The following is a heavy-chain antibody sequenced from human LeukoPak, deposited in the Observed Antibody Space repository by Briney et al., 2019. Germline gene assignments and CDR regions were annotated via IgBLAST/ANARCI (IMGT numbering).Heavy chain of an antibody. CDR3: ARQSSSPTPRGPFDY. Sequence: PSETLSLTCTVSGGSISSGGYYWGWIRQPPGKGLEWIGSIYYSGSTYYNPSLKSRVTISVDTSKNQLSLKLSSVTAADTAVYYCARQSSSPTPRGPFDYWGQGTLVTVSS. J-gene: IGHJ4*02. CDR1: GGSISSGGYY. V-gene: IGHV4-39*01. CDR2: IYYSGST. D-gene: IGHD6-6*01.